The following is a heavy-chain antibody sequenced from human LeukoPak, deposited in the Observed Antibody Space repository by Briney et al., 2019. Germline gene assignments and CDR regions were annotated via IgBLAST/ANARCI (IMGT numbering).Heavy chain of an antibody. CDR2: IIPIFGTA. CDR1: GGTFSSYA. D-gene: IGHD1-26*01. CDR3: ARDLSTGDNWFDP. Sequence: SVKVSCKASGGTFSSYAISWVRQAPGQGLEWMGGIIPIFGTANYAQKFQGRVTITADESTSTVYMELSSLRSEDTAVYYCARDLSTGDNWFDPWGQGTLVTVSS. V-gene: IGHV1-69*13. J-gene: IGHJ5*02.